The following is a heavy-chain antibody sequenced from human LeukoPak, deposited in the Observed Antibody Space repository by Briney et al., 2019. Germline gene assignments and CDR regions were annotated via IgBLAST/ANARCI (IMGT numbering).Heavy chain of an antibody. Sequence: GGSLRLSCAASGFTFSDYSMNWVRQAPGKGLEWVSWITGSSDTIFYADSVKGRFTISRDNAKNSLYLQMNSLRAEDTALYYCARDYDYGDYPGYWGQGTLVTVSS. CDR1: GFTFSDYS. J-gene: IGHJ4*02. CDR2: ITGSSDTI. V-gene: IGHV3-48*04. D-gene: IGHD4-17*01. CDR3: ARDYDYGDYPGY.